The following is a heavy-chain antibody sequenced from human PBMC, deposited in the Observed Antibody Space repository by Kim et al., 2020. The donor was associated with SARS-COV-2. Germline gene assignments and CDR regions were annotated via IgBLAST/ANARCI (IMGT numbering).Heavy chain of an antibody. Sequence: SGPTLVKPTQTLTLTCTFSGFSLSTSGVGVGWIRQPPGKALEWLALIYWDDDKRYSPSLKSRLTIPKDTSKNQVVLTLTNMDPVDTATYYCAHRRSRYSYGRRLDAFDIWGQGTMVTVSS. CDR3: AHRRSRYSYGRRLDAFDI. J-gene: IGHJ3*02. V-gene: IGHV2-5*02. D-gene: IGHD5-18*01. CDR1: GFSLSTSGVG. CDR2: IYWDDDK.